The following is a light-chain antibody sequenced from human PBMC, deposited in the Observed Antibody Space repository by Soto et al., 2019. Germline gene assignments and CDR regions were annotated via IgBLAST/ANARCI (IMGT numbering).Light chain of an antibody. J-gene: IGLJ1*01. CDR1: SSDVGGYNY. V-gene: IGLV2-8*01. Sequence: QSALTQPPSASGSPGQSVTISCTGTSSDVGGYNYVSWCQQHPGKAPKLMIYEVSERPSGVPDRFSGSKSSNTASLTVSGLQAEDEADYYCSSYAGSNNFVFGTGTKVTV. CDR2: EVS. CDR3: SSYAGSNNFV.